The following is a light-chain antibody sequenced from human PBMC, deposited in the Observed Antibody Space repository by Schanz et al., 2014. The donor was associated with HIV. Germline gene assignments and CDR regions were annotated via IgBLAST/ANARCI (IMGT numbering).Light chain of an antibody. CDR1: SSNIGAGYD. CDR2: GNS. V-gene: IGLV1-40*01. CDR3: GTWDRRLSLVL. J-gene: IGLJ2*01. Sequence: QSVLTQPPSVSGAPGQRVTISCTGSSSNIGAGYDVHWYQQLPGTAPKLLIYGNSNRPSGVPDRFSGSKSGTSATLGITGLQAGDEADYYCGTWDRRLSLVLFGGGTKLTVL.